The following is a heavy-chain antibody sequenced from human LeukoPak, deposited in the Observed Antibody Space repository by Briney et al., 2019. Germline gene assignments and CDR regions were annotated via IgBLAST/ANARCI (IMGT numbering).Heavy chain of an antibody. Sequence: GGSLRLSCAASGFTFSNYAMTWVRQAPGKGLEWVSILSDSGVYTYYADSVKGRFTISRDNSNNMLYLQMNSLRAEDTAVYYCAKWARYCTNGVCYYFDYWGQGTLVTVSS. CDR2: LSDSGVYT. CDR3: AKWARYCTNGVCYYFDY. J-gene: IGHJ4*02. V-gene: IGHV3-23*01. D-gene: IGHD2-8*01. CDR1: GFTFSNYA.